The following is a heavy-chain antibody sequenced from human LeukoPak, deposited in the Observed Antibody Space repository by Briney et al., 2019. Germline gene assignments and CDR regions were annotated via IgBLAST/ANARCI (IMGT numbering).Heavy chain of an antibody. Sequence: GGSLRLSCAASGFTFSSYGMHWVRQAPGKGLEWVAVIWYDGSNKYYADSVKGRFTISRDNSKNTLYLQMNSLRAEDTAVYYCARPGDYGASDIWGQGTMVTVSS. CDR1: GFTFSSYG. CDR3: ARPGDYGASDI. J-gene: IGHJ3*02. CDR2: IWYDGSNK. D-gene: IGHD4-17*01. V-gene: IGHV3-33*01.